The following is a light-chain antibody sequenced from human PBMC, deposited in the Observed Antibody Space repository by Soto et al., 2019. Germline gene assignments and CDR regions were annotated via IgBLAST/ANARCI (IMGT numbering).Light chain of an antibody. CDR1: SGHSSYA. CDR2: LNSDGSH. CDR3: QTWGTGIVI. J-gene: IGLJ2*01. Sequence: QLVLTQSPSASASLGASVKLTCTLSSGHSSYAIEWHQQQPEKGPRYLMKLNSDGSHSKGDGIPDRFSGSSSGAERYLTSSSLQSEDEADYYCQTWGTGIVIFGGGTKLTVL. V-gene: IGLV4-69*01.